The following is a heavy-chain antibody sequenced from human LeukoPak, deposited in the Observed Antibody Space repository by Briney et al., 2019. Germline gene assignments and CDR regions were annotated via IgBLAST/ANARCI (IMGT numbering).Heavy chain of an antibody. V-gene: IGHV4-61*02. J-gene: IGHJ4*02. CDR2: IYNTGTT. Sequence: SETLSLTCTVSGGSISSSSYYWSWIRQPAGKGLEWIGRIYNTGTTNYNPSLKSRLTMSVDTSKNQFSLKLTSVTAADTAVYYCARGRYFDYWGQGTLVTVSS. CDR1: GGSISSSSYY. CDR3: ARGRYFDY.